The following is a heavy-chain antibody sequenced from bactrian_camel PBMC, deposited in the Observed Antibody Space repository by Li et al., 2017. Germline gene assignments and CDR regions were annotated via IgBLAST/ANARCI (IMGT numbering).Heavy chain of an antibody. Sequence: HVQLVESGGGLVQPGGSLRFSCAASGFTFSRNSIYWVRQAPGKGLEWVSQVLPSGSITFYADSVKGRYTISRDNSKNMVYLQMNSLKPDDAAVYYCAASNWSPVCAYWGQGTQVTVS. D-gene: IGHD6*01. V-gene: IGHV3S1*01. CDR1: GFTFSRNS. CDR3: AASNWSPVCAY. CDR2: VLPSGSIT. J-gene: IGHJ4*01.